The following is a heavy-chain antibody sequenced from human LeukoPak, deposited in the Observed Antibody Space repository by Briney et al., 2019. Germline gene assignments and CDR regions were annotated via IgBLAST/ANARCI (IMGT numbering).Heavy chain of an antibody. D-gene: IGHD3-22*01. J-gene: IGHJ4*02. CDR2: IYYSGST. CDR3: VSGYHRY. V-gene: IGHV4-59*12. CDR1: GGSISSYY. Sequence: SETLSLTCTVSGGSISSYYWSWIRQPPGKGLEWIGYIYYSGSTNYNPSLKSRVTISVDTSKNQFSLKLSSVTAADTAVYYCVSGYHRYWGQGTLVTVSS.